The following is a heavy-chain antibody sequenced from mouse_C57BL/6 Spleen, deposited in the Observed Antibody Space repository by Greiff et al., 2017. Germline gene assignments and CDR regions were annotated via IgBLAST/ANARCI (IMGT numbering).Heavy chain of an antibody. D-gene: IGHD2-5*01. CDR3: ARQDYSNY. V-gene: IGHV5-6*01. CDR2: ISSGGSYT. Sequence: EVQVVESGGDLVKPGGSLKLSCAASGFTFSSYGMSWVRQTPDKRLEWVATISSGGSYTYYPDSVKGRFTISRDNAKNTLYLQMSSLKSEDTAMYYCARQDYSNYWGQGTLVTVSA. CDR1: GFTFSSYG. J-gene: IGHJ3*01.